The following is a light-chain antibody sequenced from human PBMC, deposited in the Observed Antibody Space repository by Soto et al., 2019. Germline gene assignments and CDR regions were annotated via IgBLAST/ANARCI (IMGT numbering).Light chain of an antibody. J-gene: IGKJ5*01. V-gene: IGKV3-20*01. CDR1: QNINNNY. Sequence: VLTQSPGTLSLSPGGRPTLSSRASQNINNNYLAWYQHKPGQAPRLLIYDASLRATGVPDRFSGSGSGTDFTLTITRLEPDDSAVCYCQQHSISHITFGQGTRLEIK. CDR3: QQHSISHIT. CDR2: DAS.